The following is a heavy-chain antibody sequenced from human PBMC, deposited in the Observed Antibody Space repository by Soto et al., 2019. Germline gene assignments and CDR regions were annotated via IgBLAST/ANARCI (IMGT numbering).Heavy chain of an antibody. J-gene: IGHJ2*01. V-gene: IGHV1-69*13. CDR3: ARERALGSGYSYGYWYFDL. CDR2: IIPIFGTA. Sequence: ASVKVSCKASGGTFSSYAISWVRQAPGQGLEWMGGIIPIFGTANYAQKFQGRVTITADESTSTAYMELSSLRSEDTAVYYCARERALGSGYSYGYWYFDLWGRGTLVTVSS. D-gene: IGHD5-18*01. CDR1: GGTFSSYA.